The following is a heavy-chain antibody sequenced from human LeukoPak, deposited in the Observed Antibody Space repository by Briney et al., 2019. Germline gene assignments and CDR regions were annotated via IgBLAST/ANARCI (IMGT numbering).Heavy chain of an antibody. J-gene: IGHJ4*02. V-gene: IGHV4-34*01. D-gene: IGHD3-10*01. CDR3: ASNSFDYYGSGSYSVDY. CDR2: INHSGST. Sequence: PSETLSLTCAVYGGSFSGYYWTWIRQPPGKGLEWIGEINHSGSTNYNPSLKSRVTISVDTSKNQFSLKLSSVTAADTAVYYCASNSFDYYGSGSYSVDYWGQGTLVTVSS. CDR1: GGSFSGYY.